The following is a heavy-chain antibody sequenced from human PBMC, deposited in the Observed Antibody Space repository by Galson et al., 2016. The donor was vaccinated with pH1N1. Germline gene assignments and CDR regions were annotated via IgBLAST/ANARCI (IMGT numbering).Heavy chain of an antibody. CDR3: ARPGGTETTKEGFAWGYGMDV. CDR1: GGSSAKYA. D-gene: IGHD1-1*01. Sequence: SVKVSCKASGGSSAKYAVSWVRQAPGQGLEWMGRIIPIYGTPNYAQKFQDRLTITADEYTTTVYMELNSLISADTAIYYCARPGGTETTKEGFAWGYGMDVWGQGTTVTVSS. V-gene: IGHV1-69*13. J-gene: IGHJ6*02. CDR2: IIPIYGTP.